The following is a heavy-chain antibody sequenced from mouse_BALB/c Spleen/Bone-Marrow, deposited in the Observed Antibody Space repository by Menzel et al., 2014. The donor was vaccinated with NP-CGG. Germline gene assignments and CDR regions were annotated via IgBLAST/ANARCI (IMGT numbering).Heavy chain of an antibody. CDR2: INPGSGGT. Sequence: QVQLQQSGAELVRPGTSVKVSCKASGYAFTNYLIDWVKQRPGQGLEWIGVINPGSGGTNYNEKFKGKASLTADKSSSTAYMQLSSLTSDDSAVYFCAREVRRNYAMDYWGQGTSVTVSS. CDR1: GYAFTNYL. J-gene: IGHJ4*01. V-gene: IGHV1-54*03. CDR3: AREVRRNYAMDY. D-gene: IGHD2-14*01.